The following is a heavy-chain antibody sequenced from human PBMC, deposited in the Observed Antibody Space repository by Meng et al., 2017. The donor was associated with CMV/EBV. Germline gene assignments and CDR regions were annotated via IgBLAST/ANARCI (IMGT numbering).Heavy chain of an antibody. Sequence: GESLKISCAASGFTFSSYAMHWVRQAPGKGLVWVSRINSDGSSTSYADSVKGRFTISRDNAKNTLYLQMNSLRAEDTAVYYCAREAAAGAPDYWGQGTLVTVSS. CDR3: AREAAAGAPDY. CDR1: GFTFSSYA. CDR2: INSDGSST. V-gene: IGHV3-74*01. J-gene: IGHJ4*02. D-gene: IGHD6-13*01.